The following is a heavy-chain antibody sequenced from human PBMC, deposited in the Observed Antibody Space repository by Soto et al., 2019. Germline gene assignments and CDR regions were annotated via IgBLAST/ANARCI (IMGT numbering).Heavy chain of an antibody. CDR3: ARDWVDLLATGAGPAVDP. CDR1: GGTFSSYT. J-gene: IGHJ5*02. D-gene: IGHD5-12*01. CDR2: IIPILGIA. Sequence: QVQLVQSGAEVKKPGSAVKDSCKATGGTFSSYTISWVRQAPGQGLEWMGRIIPILGIANYAQKFQGRVTITADKSTSTAYMELSSLRSEDTAVYYCARDWVDLLATGAGPAVDPWGRGTLVTVSS. V-gene: IGHV1-69*08.